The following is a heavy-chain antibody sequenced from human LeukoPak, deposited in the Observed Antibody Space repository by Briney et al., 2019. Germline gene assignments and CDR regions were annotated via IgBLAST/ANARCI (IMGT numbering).Heavy chain of an antibody. CDR1: GFTFSDYW. V-gene: IGHV3-7*01. CDR3: ARDQIGGHYQF. D-gene: IGHD2-21*02. CDR2: IREDGRKA. Sequence: GGSLRLSCAASGFTFSDYWMTWARQAPGKGPEWVANIREDGRKAYYVDSVMGRFTISRDNVKNSLYLQMSYLRAEDTAVYYCARDQIGGHYQFWGQGALVAVSS. J-gene: IGHJ4*02.